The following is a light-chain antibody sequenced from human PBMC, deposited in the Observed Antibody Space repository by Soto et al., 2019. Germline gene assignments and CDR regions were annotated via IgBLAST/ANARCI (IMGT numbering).Light chain of an antibody. Sequence: EIVLTQSPGTLSLSPGQRATLSCRASQSVRSNNLAWYQQKPGQAPRLLIFGASSRATGIPDRFSGSGSGTDFTLTIPRLAREDFAVYYCQQYGNSLKTFGQGTKVDIK. V-gene: IGKV3-20*01. CDR2: GAS. J-gene: IGKJ1*01. CDR3: QQYGNSLKT. CDR1: QSVRSNN.